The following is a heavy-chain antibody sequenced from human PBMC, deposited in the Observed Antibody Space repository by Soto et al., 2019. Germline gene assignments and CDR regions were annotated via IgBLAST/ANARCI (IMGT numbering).Heavy chain of an antibody. J-gene: IGHJ4*02. CDR3: ASGGSFRFDY. Sequence: GSLRLSCAASGFIFSSFWIQWVRQVPGKGLEWVSRINTDGSITTYADSVKGRFTISRDNAKNTVFLQMNSLRAEDTAGYYCASGGSFRFDYWGQGALVTVSS. CDR1: GFIFSSFW. V-gene: IGHV3-74*03. CDR2: INTDGSIT. D-gene: IGHD1-26*01.